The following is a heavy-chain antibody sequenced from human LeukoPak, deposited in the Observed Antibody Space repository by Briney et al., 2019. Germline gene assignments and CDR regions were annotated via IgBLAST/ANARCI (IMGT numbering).Heavy chain of an antibody. CDR2: IYHSGST. CDR3: ARYRGGSGYHFDY. D-gene: IGHD5-12*01. Sequence: SETLSLTCAVYSGSFSGYYWSWIRQPPGKGLEWIGEIYHSGSTNYNPSLKSRVTISLDKSKNQFSLKLTSVTAADTAVYYCARYRGGSGYHFDYWGQGTLVTVSS. J-gene: IGHJ4*02. CDR1: SGSFSGYY. V-gene: IGHV4-34*01.